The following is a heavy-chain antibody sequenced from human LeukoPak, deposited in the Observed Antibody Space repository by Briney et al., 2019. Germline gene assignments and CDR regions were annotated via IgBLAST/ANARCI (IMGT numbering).Heavy chain of an antibody. CDR3: ARLAPYSGYDSPDY. Sequence: SETLSLTCTVSGGSISSGDYYWSWIRQPPGKGLEWIGYIYYSGSTYYNPSLKSRVTISVDTSKNQFSLKLSSVTAAGTAVYYCARLAPYSGYDSPDYWGQGTLVTVSS. J-gene: IGHJ4*02. D-gene: IGHD5-12*01. V-gene: IGHV4-30-4*01. CDR1: GGSISSGDYY. CDR2: IYYSGST.